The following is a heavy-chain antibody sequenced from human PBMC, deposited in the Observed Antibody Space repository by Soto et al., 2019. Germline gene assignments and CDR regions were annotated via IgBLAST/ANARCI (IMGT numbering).Heavy chain of an antibody. CDR2: IWYDGSAK. CDR3: ARGTDVVITQGAFDI. V-gene: IGHV3-33*03. J-gene: IGHJ3*02. Sequence: QVQLVESGGGVVQPGRSLRLSCATSGFTFSSHGMHWVRQAPGKGLEWVALIWYDGSAKYYADSVKGRITVSRDNSKNTLYLQMDSLSADDTGVYYCARGTDVVITQGAFDIWGHGTMVTVSS. D-gene: IGHD3-22*01. CDR1: GFTFSSHG.